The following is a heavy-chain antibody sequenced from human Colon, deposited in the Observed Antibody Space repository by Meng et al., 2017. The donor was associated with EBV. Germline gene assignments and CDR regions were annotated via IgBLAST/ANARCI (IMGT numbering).Heavy chain of an antibody. CDR3: ARRTTVNLRSFDS. CDR1: GGSFSGYY. V-gene: IGHV4-34*01. J-gene: IGHJ4*02. D-gene: IGHD4-17*01. Sequence: QVQLQQWGAGLLKPSETLSLTCAVSGGSFSGYYWSWIRQAPGKGLEWIGEINHSGSTKFNPSLESRVSISVDTSENQVSLKLTSVTAADTAVYYCARRTTVNLRSFDSWGQGTLVTVFS. CDR2: INHSGST.